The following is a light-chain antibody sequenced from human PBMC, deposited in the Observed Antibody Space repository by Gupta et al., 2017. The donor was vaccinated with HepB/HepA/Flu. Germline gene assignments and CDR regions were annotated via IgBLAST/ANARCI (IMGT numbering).Light chain of an antibody. CDR2: WTS. CDR1: QRVVSIHNNPAH. J-gene: IGKJ3*01. CDR3: QQYYSVPFT. Sequence: IVWTQSPDFLCVSLGESAPINCKSSQRVVSIHNNPAHLAWYQQKPGQPPRLLFYWTSGRESGVPDRFSASGTGTDFTLTISALQAEDVALYYCQQYYSVPFTFGPGTQVDIK. V-gene: IGKV4-1*01.